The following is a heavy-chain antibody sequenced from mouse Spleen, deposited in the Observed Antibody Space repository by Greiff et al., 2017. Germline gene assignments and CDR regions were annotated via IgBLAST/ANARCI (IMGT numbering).Heavy chain of an antibody. CDR1: GYTFTSYW. V-gene: IGHV1-50*01. Sequence: QVQLQQPGAELVKPGASVKLSCKASGYTFTSYWMQWVKQRPGQGLEWIGEIDPSDSYTNYNQKFKGKATLTVDTSSSTAHMQLSSLTSEDSAVYYCARRDGYYDWYFDVWGAGTTVTVSS. D-gene: IGHD2-3*01. CDR2: IDPSDSYT. J-gene: IGHJ1*01. CDR3: ARRDGYYDWYFDV.